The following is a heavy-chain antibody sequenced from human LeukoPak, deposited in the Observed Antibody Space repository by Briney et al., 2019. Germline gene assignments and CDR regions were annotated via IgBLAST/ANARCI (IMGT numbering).Heavy chain of an antibody. D-gene: IGHD3-22*01. J-gene: IGHJ4*02. V-gene: IGHV4-4*07. CDR1: GGSISSYY. Sequence: PSETLSLTCTVSGGSISSYYWSWIRQPAGEGLEWIGRIYTSGSTNYNPSLKSRVTMSVDTSKNQFSLKLSSVTAADTAVYYCARDYYDSSGYYFFDYWGKGTLVTVSS. CDR2: IYTSGST. CDR3: ARDYYDSSGYYFFDY.